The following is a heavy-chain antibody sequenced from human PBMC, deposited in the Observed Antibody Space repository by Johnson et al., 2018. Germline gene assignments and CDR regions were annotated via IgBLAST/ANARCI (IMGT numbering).Heavy chain of an antibody. CDR1: GGSISSYY. D-gene: IGHD3-16*01. V-gene: IGHV4-59*01. CDR2: IYYSGST. CDR3: ARWGGNYDYYYMDV. Sequence: QVQLQESGPGLVKPSETLSLTCTVSGGSISSYYWSWIRQPPGKGLEWIGYIYYSGSTNYNPSLKSRVNIPVDTSKNQFSLKLSSVTAADKAVYYWARWGGNYDYYYMDVWGKGTTVTVSS. J-gene: IGHJ6*03.